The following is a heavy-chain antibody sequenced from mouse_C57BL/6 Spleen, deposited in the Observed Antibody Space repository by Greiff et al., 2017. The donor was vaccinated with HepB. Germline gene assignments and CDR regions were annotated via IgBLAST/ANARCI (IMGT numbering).Heavy chain of an antibody. V-gene: IGHV1-4*01. CDR2: INPSSGYT. CDR1: GYTFTSYT. Sequence: VQLQQSGAELARPGASVKMSCKASGYTFTSYTMHWVKQRPGQGLEWIGYINPSSGYTKYNQKFKDKATLTADKSSSTAYMQLSSLTSEDSAVYYCARGNWDEDWYFDVWGTGTTVTVSS. CDR3: ARGNWDEDWYFDV. D-gene: IGHD4-1*01. J-gene: IGHJ1*03.